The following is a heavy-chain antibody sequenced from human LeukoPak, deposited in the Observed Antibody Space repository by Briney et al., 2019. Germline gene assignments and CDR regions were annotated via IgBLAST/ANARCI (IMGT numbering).Heavy chain of an antibody. J-gene: IGHJ6*02. Sequence: GGSLRLSCAASGFTFSSYAMSWVRQAPGKGLEWVSAISGSGNRTYYADSVKGRFTISRDNSKNTLFLQMNSLRAEDTAVYYCAKNLYCGGGSCYPSALGMDVWGQGTTVTVSS. D-gene: IGHD2-15*01. CDR2: ISGSGNRT. CDR3: AKNLYCGGGSCYPSALGMDV. V-gene: IGHV3-23*01. CDR1: GFTFSSYA.